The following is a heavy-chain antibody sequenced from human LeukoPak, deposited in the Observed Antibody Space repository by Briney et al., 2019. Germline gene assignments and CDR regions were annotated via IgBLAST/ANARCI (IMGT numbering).Heavy chain of an antibody. CDR3: ARDRYKDYYYYYMDV. J-gene: IGHJ6*03. V-gene: IGHV1-69*04. CDR1: GYTFTSYD. Sequence: GASVKVSCKASGYTFTSYDINWVRQATGQGLEWIGRIIPILGIANYAQKFQGRVTITADESTSTAYMELSSLRSEDTAVYYCARDRYKDYYYYYMDVWGKGTTVTVSS. D-gene: IGHD1-1*01. CDR2: IIPILGIA.